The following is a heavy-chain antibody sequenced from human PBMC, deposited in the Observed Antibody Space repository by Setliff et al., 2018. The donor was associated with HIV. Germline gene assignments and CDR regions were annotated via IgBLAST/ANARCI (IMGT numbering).Heavy chain of an antibody. CDR1: GDSITSGGYF. Sequence: SETLSLTCTVSGDSITSGGYFWSWIRQHPGKGLEWIGHIYYSGSTYYNPSLKSRVTISVDTSKNQFSLKLSSVTAADTAVYYCARVAPKWDLRKWFDPWGQGTLVTV. CDR2: IYYSGST. J-gene: IGHJ5*02. CDR3: ARVAPKWDLRKWFDP. V-gene: IGHV4-31*03. D-gene: IGHD1-26*01.